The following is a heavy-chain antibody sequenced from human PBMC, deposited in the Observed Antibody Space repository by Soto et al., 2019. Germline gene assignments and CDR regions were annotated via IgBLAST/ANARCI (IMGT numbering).Heavy chain of an antibody. Sequence: QVQLVQSGAEVKKPGSSVKVSCKASGGTFSSYAISWVRQAPGQGLEWMGGIIPIFGTANYAQKFQGRVTITTDESTSTAYMELSSLRSEDTAVYYCARRREKGIGSYYFDYWGQGTLVTVSS. J-gene: IGHJ4*02. CDR2: IIPIFGTA. V-gene: IGHV1-69*01. CDR3: ARRREKGIGSYYFDY. D-gene: IGHD1-26*01. CDR1: GGTFSSYA.